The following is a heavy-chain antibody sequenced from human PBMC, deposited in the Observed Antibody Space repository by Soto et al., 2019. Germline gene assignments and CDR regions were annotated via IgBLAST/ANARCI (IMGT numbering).Heavy chain of an antibody. V-gene: IGHV3-30-3*01. Sequence: GGSLRLSCAASGFTFSSYAMHWVRQAPGKGLEWVAVISYDGSNKYYADSVKGRFTISRDNSKNTLYLQMNSLRAEDTAVYYCARDLSSNYYDSSGLVYWGQGTLVTVSS. CDR1: GFTFSSYA. CDR3: ARDLSSNYYDSSGLVY. D-gene: IGHD3-22*01. J-gene: IGHJ4*02. CDR2: ISYDGSNK.